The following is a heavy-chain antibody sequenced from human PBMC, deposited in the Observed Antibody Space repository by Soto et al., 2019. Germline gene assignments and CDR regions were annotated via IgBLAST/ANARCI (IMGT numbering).Heavy chain of an antibody. CDR3: ARVYYDFWSGYLDY. Sequence: SETLSLTCAVYGGSFSGYYWSWIRQPPGKGLEWIGEINHSGSTNYNPSLKSRVTISVDTSKNQFSLKLSSVTAADTAVYYCARVYYDFWSGYLDYWGQGTLVTVSS. J-gene: IGHJ4*02. CDR1: GGSFSGYY. V-gene: IGHV4-34*01. CDR2: INHSGST. D-gene: IGHD3-3*01.